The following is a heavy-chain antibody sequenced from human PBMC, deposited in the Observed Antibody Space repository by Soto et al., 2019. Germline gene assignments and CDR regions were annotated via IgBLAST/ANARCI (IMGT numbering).Heavy chain of an antibody. CDR2: IGTAGDT. CDR1: GFTFSNYD. V-gene: IGHV3-13*01. D-gene: IGHD6-6*01. Sequence: EVQLVESGGGLAQPGGSLRLSCAASGFTFSNYDMHWVRQVTGKGLEWISSIGTAGDTYYAGSVRGRFTISRENAKNSFYLQIHSLRAGYTPVYYCARDLKYIASSSHYAMSVWGQVTTVTVSS. J-gene: IGHJ6*02. CDR3: ARDLKYIASSSHYAMSV.